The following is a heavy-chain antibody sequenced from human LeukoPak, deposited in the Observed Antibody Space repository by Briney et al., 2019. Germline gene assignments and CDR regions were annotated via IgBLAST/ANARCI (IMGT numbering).Heavy chain of an antibody. J-gene: IGHJ6*04. D-gene: IGHD3-10*01. CDR3: AKDMERFGSGSYFDFVDV. V-gene: IGHV3-9*01. CDR2: ISWNSGSI. Sequence: GGSLRLSCAASGFTFDDYAMHWVRQGPRKGLEGVSGISWNSGSIGYADSVKGRFTISRDNAKNSLYLQMNSLRAEDTALYYCAKDMERFGSGSYFDFVDVWGKGTTVTVSS. CDR1: GFTFDDYA.